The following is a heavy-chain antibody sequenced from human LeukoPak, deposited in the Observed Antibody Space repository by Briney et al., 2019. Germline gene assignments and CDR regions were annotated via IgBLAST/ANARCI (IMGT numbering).Heavy chain of an antibody. D-gene: IGHD3-10*01. CDR2: IYYSGST. CDR3: ARDRYGSGSYFSDY. J-gene: IGHJ4*02. Sequence: SETLSLTCTVSGGSISSYYWSWIRQPPGKGLEWIGYIYYSGSTNYNPSLKSRVTISVDTSKNQFSLNPSSVTAADTATYYCARDRYGSGSYFSDYWGQGTLVTVSS. CDR1: GGSISSYY. V-gene: IGHV4-59*12.